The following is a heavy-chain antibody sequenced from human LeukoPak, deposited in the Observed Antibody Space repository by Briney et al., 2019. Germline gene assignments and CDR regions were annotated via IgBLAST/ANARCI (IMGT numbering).Heavy chain of an antibody. Sequence: GGSLRLSCAASGFTFSSYAMSWVRQAPGKGLEWVSAISGSGGSTYYADSVKGRFTISRGNSKNTLYLQMNSLRAEDTAVYYCAKRDGYNRDYFDYWGQGTLVTVSS. J-gene: IGHJ4*02. D-gene: IGHD5-24*01. CDR3: AKRDGYNRDYFDY. CDR1: GFTFSSYA. CDR2: ISGSGGST. V-gene: IGHV3-23*01.